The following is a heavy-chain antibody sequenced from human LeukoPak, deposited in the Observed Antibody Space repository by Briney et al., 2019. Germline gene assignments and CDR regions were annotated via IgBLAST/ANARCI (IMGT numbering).Heavy chain of an antibody. CDR3: ARVGDSSGYYGYYYYYYGMDV. J-gene: IGHJ6*02. D-gene: IGHD3-22*01. CDR1: GFSFSSYW. Sequence: GGSLRLSCAASGFSFSSYWMGWVRQAPGKGLEWVANIMKDGSDKHYVDSVSGRFTISRDNAKNTLYLQMNSLRAEDTAVYYCARVGDSSGYYGYYYYYYGMDVWGQGTTVTVSS. CDR2: IMKDGSDK. V-gene: IGHV3-7*01.